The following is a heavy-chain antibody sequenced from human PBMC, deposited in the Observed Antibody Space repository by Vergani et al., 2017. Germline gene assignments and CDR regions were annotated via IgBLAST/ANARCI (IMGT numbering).Heavy chain of an antibody. D-gene: IGHD1-1*01. CDR2: IRNKANDYTT. CDR3: ATKSCGTPGCQIGYFRE. J-gene: IGHJ1*01. CDR1: SFSVSSHY. Sequence: LVESGGGLVQPGGSLRLSCAASSFSVSSHYMTWVRQAPGKGLEWVGRIRNKANDYTTQYAASVKGRFTISRDNSKSTLYLQMNSLRTEDTAVYYCATKSCGTPGCQIGYFREWGQGTLVTVSS. V-gene: IGHV3-72*01.